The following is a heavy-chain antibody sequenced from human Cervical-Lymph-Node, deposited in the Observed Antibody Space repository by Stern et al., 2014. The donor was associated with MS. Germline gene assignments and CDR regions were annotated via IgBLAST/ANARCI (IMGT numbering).Heavy chain of an antibody. CDR2: IHYSGTT. CDR1: GGSISRGEYY. Sequence: VQLVESGPGLVKPSQTLSLTCAVSGGSISRGEYYWSWIRQSPGKGLEWIGYIHYSGTTYYNPSLKSRVTIAVDTSKNQFSLKLSSVTAADTAVYYCSRDADAYSLVFGYWGRGTLVTVPS. V-gene: IGHV4-30-4*01. CDR3: SRDADAYSLVFGY. J-gene: IGHJ4*02. D-gene: IGHD5-24*01.